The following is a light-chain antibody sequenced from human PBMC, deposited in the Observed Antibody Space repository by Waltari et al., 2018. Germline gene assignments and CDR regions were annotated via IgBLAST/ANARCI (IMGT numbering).Light chain of an antibody. J-gene: IGKJ2*01. CDR2: SAS. CDR1: QSVSSKY. Sequence: EIVLTQSPGTLSLSPGERATVSCRASQSVSSKYLAWYQQKVGQAPRLVIYSASSRATGIPDRFSGSGSGTDFTLTINRLEPEDFAVYYCQQYGSSQGYTFGQGTKLEI. CDR3: QQYGSSQGYT. V-gene: IGKV3-20*01.